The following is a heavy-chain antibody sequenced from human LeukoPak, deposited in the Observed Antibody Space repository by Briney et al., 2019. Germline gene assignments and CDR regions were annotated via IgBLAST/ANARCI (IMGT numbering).Heavy chain of an antibody. CDR1: RFTFTSYD. CDR2: IWYDGSNK. J-gene: IGHJ4*02. CDR3: AKDPPNYSSGWSLDY. V-gene: IGHV3-33*06. Sequence: PGGSLRLSCAASRFTFTSYDMHWVRQAPGKGLEWVAVIWYDGSNKYYADSVKGRFTISRDNSKNTLYLQMNSLRAEDTAVYYCAKDPPNYSSGWSLDYWGQGTLVTVSS. D-gene: IGHD6-19*01.